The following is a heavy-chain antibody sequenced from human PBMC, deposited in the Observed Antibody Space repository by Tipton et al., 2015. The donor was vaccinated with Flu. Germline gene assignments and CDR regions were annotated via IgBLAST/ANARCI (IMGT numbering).Heavy chain of an antibody. Sequence: TLSLTCSVSGGPVSPGGYHWTWIRQFPGMGLEWIGSIYFSDTFYNPSLKSRVSISVDTSKNQFSLSLNSVTAAAAAVYYCARDPGAYYDIMTGHRSGHIFDVWGHGTMFPASS. CDR1: GGPVSPGGYH. V-gene: IGHV4-31*03. CDR2: IYFSDT. D-gene: IGHD3-9*01. J-gene: IGHJ3*01. CDR3: ARDPGAYYDIMTGHRSGHIFDV.